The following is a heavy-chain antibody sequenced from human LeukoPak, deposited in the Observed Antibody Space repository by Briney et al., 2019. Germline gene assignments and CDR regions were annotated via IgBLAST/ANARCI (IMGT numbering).Heavy chain of an antibody. Sequence: PGGSLRLSCAASGFTFSDSWMNWVRQAPGNGLEWVANINQDGSEKDYVDSVKGRFTISRDNSKKKLYLQMNSLRAEDTAVYYCAKGYYGSGTYGWFDPWGQGTLVTVSS. CDR3: AKGYYGSGTYGWFDP. V-gene: IGHV3-7*03. J-gene: IGHJ5*02. D-gene: IGHD3-10*01. CDR1: GFTFSDSW. CDR2: INQDGSEK.